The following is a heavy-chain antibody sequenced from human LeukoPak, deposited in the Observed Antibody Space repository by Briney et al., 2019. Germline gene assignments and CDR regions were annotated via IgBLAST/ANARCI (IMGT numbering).Heavy chain of an antibody. J-gene: IGHJ4*02. Sequence: ASVKVSCKASGYTFTGFYMHWVRQAPGQGLEWMGWINPNSGGTNYAQKFQGRVTMTRDTSISTAYMELSRLRSDDTAVYYCATIGYSSGWYHFDYWGQGTLVTVSS. CDR2: INPNSGGT. CDR1: GYTFTGFY. CDR3: ATIGYSSGWYHFDY. D-gene: IGHD6-19*01. V-gene: IGHV1-2*02.